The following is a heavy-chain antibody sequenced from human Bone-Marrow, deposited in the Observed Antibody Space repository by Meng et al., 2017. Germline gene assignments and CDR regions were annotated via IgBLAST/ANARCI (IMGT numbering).Heavy chain of an antibody. CDR3: ARVGGYSSIAQPYYYYGMDV. V-gene: IGHV3-21*01. CDR1: GSTVSSNE. CDR2: ISSSSSYI. D-gene: IGHD6-13*01. Sequence: GESLKISCAASGSTVSSNEMTWVRQAPGKGLEWVSSISSSSSYIYYADSVKGRFTISRDNAKNSLYLQMNSLRAEDTAVYYCARVGGYSSIAQPYYYYGMDVWGQGTTVTVSS. J-gene: IGHJ6*02.